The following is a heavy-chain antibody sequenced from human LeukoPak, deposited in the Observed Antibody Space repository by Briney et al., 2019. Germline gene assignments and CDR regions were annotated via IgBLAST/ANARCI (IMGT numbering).Heavy chain of an antibody. CDR2: IYPGNSDT. CDR3: ARHGPLEMATTDIDY. CDR1: GYTFTNYW. V-gene: IGHV5-51*01. D-gene: IGHD5-24*01. J-gene: IGHJ4*02. Sequence: GKSLKISCKGSGYTFTNYWIGWVRQMPGKGLEWMGIIYPGNSDTRYSPSFQGRVTISADKSINTAYLQWSSLKASDTAIYYCARHGPLEMATTDIDYWGQGTLVTVSS.